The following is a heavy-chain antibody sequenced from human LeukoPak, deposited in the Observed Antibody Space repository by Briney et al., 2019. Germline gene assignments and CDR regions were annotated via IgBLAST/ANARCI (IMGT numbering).Heavy chain of an antibody. Sequence: RGESLNISCKGSGYSFTNYWIAWVRQMPGKGLEWMGIICPGDSDTRYSPSLQGQVTISADKSISTAYLQWSSLKASDTAMYYCASSRSGWSFDYWGQGTLVTVSS. CDR1: GYSFTNYW. V-gene: IGHV5-51*01. CDR3: ASSRSGWSFDY. J-gene: IGHJ4*02. CDR2: ICPGDSDT. D-gene: IGHD6-19*01.